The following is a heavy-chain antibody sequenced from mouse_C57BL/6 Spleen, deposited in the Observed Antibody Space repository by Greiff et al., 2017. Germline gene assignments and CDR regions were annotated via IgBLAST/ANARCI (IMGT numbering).Heavy chain of an antibody. CDR2: IYPGSGNT. CDR3: AREWDGFDY. D-gene: IGHD4-1*01. Sequence: LQQSGAELVRPGASVKLSCKASGYTFTDYYINWVKQRPGQGLEWIARIYPGSGNTYYNEKFKGKATLTAEKSSSTAYMQLSSLTSEDSAVYFCAREWDGFDYWGQGTTLTVSS. CDR1: GYTFTDYY. V-gene: IGHV1-76*01. J-gene: IGHJ2*01.